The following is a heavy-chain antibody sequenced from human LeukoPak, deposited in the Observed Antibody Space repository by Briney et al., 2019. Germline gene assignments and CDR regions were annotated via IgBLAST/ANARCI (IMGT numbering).Heavy chain of an antibody. Sequence: PGGSLRLSCAVSGFSISNFTEIWGWQAPGKGLEWVSSVSSSIYYIYYADSVKGRFTISRDNARNSQSLQMNSQSSEDTAIYYLVLCKSPDIYPVLSSDYLDVWGKGTTVTVSS. D-gene: IGHD2/OR15-2a*01. CDR3: VLCKSPDIYPVLSSDYLDV. V-gene: IGHV3-21*01. J-gene: IGHJ6*03. CDR1: GFSISNFT. CDR2: VSSSIYYI.